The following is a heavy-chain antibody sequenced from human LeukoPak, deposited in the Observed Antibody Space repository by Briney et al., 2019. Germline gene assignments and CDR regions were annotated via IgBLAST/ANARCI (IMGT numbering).Heavy chain of an antibody. V-gene: IGHV3-7*01. CDR2: IKQDGSEK. Sequence: PGGSLRLSCAASGFTFSSYWMSWVRQAPGKGLEWVANIKQDGSEKYYVDSVKGRFTISRDNAKNSLYLQMNSLRAEDTAAYYCARDGDLGYCSSTSCSPGDWFDPWGQGTLVTVSS. D-gene: IGHD2-2*01. CDR1: GFTFSSYW. J-gene: IGHJ5*02. CDR3: ARDGDLGYCSSTSCSPGDWFDP.